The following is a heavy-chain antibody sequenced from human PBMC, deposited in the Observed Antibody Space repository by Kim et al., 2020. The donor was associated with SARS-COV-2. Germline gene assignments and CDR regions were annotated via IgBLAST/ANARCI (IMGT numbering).Heavy chain of an antibody. CDR3: ARLVGEAPVVKPHELHDAFDI. J-gene: IGHJ3*02. CDR1: GGFISSSSYY. D-gene: IGHD2-15*01. CDR2: IYYSGST. Sequence: SETLSLTCTVSGGFISSSSYYWGWIRQPPGKGLEWIGSIYYSGSTYYNPSLKSRVTISVDTSKNQFSLKLSSVTAADTAVYYCARLVGEAPVVKPHELHDAFDIWGQGTMVTVSS. V-gene: IGHV4-39*01.